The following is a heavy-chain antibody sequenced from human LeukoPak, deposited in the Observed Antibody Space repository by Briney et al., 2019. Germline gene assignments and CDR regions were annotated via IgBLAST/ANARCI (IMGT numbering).Heavy chain of an antibody. CDR3: AREGSGSSD. CDR1: GGSISSSSYY. Sequence: SETLSPTCTVSGGSISSSSYYWSWIRQPPGKGLEWIGAINHSGSTNYNPSLKSRVTISVDTSKNQFSLKLSSVTAADTAVYYCAREGSGSSDWGQGTLVTVSS. CDR2: INHSGST. V-gene: IGHV4-39*07. J-gene: IGHJ4*02. D-gene: IGHD1-26*01.